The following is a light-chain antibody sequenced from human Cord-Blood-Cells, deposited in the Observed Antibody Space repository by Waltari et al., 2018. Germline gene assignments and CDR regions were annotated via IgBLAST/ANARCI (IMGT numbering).Light chain of an antibody. CDR1: SSDVGSYNL. V-gene: IGLV2-23*01. J-gene: IGLJ2*01. Sequence: QSALTQPASVSGSPGQSITISCTGTSSDVGSYNLVSWYQQHPGKAPKLMIYEGSKRPSGVSNRFSGSKSCNTSSLTSSGLQAEDEADYYCCSYAGSSTLVVGGGTKLTVL. CDR3: CSYAGSSTLV. CDR2: EGS.